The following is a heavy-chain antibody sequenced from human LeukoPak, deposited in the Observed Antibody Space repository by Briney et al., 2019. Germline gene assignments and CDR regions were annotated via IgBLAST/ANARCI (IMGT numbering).Heavy chain of an antibody. V-gene: IGHV4-59*08. CDR3: ARHKSSGTYPLDY. D-gene: IGHD1-26*01. CDR2: ISYSGGT. J-gene: IGHJ4*02. CDR1: GGSVNTYY. Sequence: SETLSLTCTVSGGSVNTYYWSWIRQPPGKGLECIGYISYSGGTNYNPSLKSRVTISVDTSKNQFSLKLSSVTAADTAVYYCARHKSSGTYPLDYWGQGTLVTVSS.